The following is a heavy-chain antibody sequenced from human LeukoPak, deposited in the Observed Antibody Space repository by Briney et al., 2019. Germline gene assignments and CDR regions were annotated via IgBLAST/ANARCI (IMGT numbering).Heavy chain of an antibody. Sequence: PGGSLRLSCAASGFTFSSYSMNWVRQAPGKGLEWVSSISSSSSYIYYADSVKGRFTISRDNAKNSLYLQMNSLRAEDTAVYYCARHVWGSYPYYFDYWGQGTLVTVSS. J-gene: IGHJ4*02. CDR2: ISSSSSYI. V-gene: IGHV3-21*01. CDR1: GFTFSSYS. D-gene: IGHD3-16*02. CDR3: ARHVWGSYPYYFDY.